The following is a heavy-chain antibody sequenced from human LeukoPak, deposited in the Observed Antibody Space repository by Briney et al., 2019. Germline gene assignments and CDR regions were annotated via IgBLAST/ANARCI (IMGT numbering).Heavy chain of an antibody. V-gene: IGHV4-61*02. CDR2: IYTSGST. Sequence: SETLSLTCTVSGGSISSGSYYWSWIRQPAGKGLEWIGRIYTSGSTNYNPSLKSRVTISVDTSKNQFSLKLSSVTAADTAVYYCARCEYRSSSPDYWGQGTLVTVSS. CDR3: ARCEYRSSSPDY. J-gene: IGHJ4*02. D-gene: IGHD6-6*01. CDR1: GGSISSGSYY.